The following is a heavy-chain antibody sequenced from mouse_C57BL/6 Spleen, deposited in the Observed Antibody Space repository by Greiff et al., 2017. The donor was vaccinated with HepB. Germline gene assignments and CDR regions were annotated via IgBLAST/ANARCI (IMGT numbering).Heavy chain of an antibody. D-gene: IGHD2-12*01. Sequence: VKLMESGAELVRPGTSVKVSCKASGYAFTNYLIEWVKQRPGQGLEWIGVINPGSGGTNYNEKFKGKATLTADKSSSTAYMQLSSLTSEDSAVYFCARNDAWFAYWGQGTLVTVSA. V-gene: IGHV1-54*01. CDR2: INPGSGGT. J-gene: IGHJ3*01. CDR1: GYAFTNYL. CDR3: ARNDAWFAY.